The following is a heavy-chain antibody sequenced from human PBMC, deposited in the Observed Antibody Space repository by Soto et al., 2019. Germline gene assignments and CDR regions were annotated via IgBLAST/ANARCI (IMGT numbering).Heavy chain of an antibody. CDR2: ISYDGSNK. Sequence: QVQLVESGGGVVQPGTSLRLSCAASGFTFRRYAMHWVRQAPGKGLEWVAVISYDGSNKYYADSVKGRFTISRDNSKNTLSLQMNSLRAEDTAVYSCAREIVAPIGFDFWGPGTLVTVSS. CDR1: GFTFRRYA. CDR3: AREIVAPIGFDF. D-gene: IGHD5-12*01. J-gene: IGHJ4*02. V-gene: IGHV3-30-3*01.